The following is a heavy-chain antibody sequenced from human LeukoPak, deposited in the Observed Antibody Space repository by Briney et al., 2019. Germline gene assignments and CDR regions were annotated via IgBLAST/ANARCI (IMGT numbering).Heavy chain of an antibody. V-gene: IGHV3-30*02. CDR2: IRYDGSNK. CDR1: GFTFSSYG. D-gene: IGHD2-2*01. Sequence: GGSLRLSCAASGFTFSSYGMHWVRQAPGKGLEWVAFIRYDGSNKYYADSVKGRFTISRDNSKNTLYLQMNSLRAEDTAVYYCAKDDCSSTSCYGGVDAFDIWGQGTMVTVSS. CDR3: AKDDCSSTSCYGGVDAFDI. J-gene: IGHJ3*02.